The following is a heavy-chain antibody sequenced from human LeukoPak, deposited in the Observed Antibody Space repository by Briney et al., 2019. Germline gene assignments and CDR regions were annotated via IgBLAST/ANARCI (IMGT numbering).Heavy chain of an antibody. CDR1: GFTFSDFY. CDR3: ARATKWLRFAYFDY. V-gene: IGHV3-11*01. CDR2: ISSDAGTI. J-gene: IGHJ4*02. D-gene: IGHD5-12*01. Sequence: SGGSLRLSCAASGFTFSDFYMSWIRQAPGKGLEWVSYISSDAGTIYYADSVKGRFTISRDNAKNSLYLQMNSLRAEDSAVYYCARATKWLRFAYFDYWGQGTLITVSS.